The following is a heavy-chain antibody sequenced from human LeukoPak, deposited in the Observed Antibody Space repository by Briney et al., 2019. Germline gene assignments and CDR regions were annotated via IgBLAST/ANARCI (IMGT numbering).Heavy chain of an antibody. CDR3: ASDLRRRGYYYYYMDV. J-gene: IGHJ6*03. CDR1: GGSFSGYY. D-gene: IGHD2-21*02. V-gene: IGHV4-34*01. Sequence: SETLSLTCAVYGGSFSGYYWSWIRQPPGKGLEWIGEINHSGSTNYNPSLKSRVTISVDTSKNQFSLKLSSVTAADTAVYYCASDLRRRGYYYYYMDVWGKGTTVTVSS. CDR2: INHSGST.